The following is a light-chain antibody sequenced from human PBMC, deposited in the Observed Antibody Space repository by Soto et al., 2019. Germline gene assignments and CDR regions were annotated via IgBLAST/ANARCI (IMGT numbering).Light chain of an antibody. Sequence: EIVLTQSPGTLSLSPGERATLSCRASQSVSSSYLAWLQQKPGQAPRLLIYAASTRATGVPARFSGSGSGTDFTLTISSLQSEDFAVYYCQHYDHWPLTFGQGTRVEVK. CDR2: AAS. CDR1: QSVSSSY. V-gene: IGKV3-15*01. CDR3: QHYDHWPLT. J-gene: IGKJ1*01.